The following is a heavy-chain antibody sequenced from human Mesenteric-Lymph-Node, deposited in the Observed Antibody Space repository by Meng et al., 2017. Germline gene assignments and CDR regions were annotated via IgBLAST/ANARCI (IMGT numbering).Heavy chain of an antibody. CDR2: ISGSGSTI. J-gene: IGHJ4*02. CDR3: ARGSVDIVATIDY. Sequence: LSLTCTVSGGSISSYYWSWIRQPPGKGLEWVSYISGSGSTIYYADSVKGRFTISRDDAKNSLYLQMNSLRAEDTAVYYCARGSVDIVATIDYWGQGTLVTVSS. CDR1: GGSISSYY. D-gene: IGHD5-12*01. V-gene: IGHV3-11*01.